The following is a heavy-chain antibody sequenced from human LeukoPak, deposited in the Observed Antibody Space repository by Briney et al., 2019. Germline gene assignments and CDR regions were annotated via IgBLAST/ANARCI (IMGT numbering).Heavy chain of an antibody. V-gene: IGHV3-30*18. J-gene: IGHJ4*02. Sequence: GGSLRLSCAASGFTFSSYGMHWVHQAPGKGLEWVAVISYDGSNKYYADSVKGRFTISRDNSKNTLYQQMNSLRAEDTAVYYCAKGETWRFGELLIDYWGQGTLVTVSS. CDR2: ISYDGSNK. CDR3: AKGETWRFGELLIDY. CDR1: GFTFSSYG. D-gene: IGHD3-10*01.